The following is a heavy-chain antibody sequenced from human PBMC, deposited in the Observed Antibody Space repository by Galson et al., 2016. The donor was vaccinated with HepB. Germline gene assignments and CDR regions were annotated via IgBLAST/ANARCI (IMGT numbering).Heavy chain of an antibody. D-gene: IGHD2-8*02. Sequence: SLRLSCAASGFSFSSFWMNWVRQAPGKGLEWVGRIRSKSGGGTTDYSAPVNGRFSISRDDSKNTLYLQMNGLKTEDTAVYYCTTEDWWRFDYWGRGTLVTVSS. CDR2: IRSKSGGGTT. J-gene: IGHJ4*02. CDR1: GFSFSSFW. V-gene: IGHV3-15*01. CDR3: TTEDWWRFDY.